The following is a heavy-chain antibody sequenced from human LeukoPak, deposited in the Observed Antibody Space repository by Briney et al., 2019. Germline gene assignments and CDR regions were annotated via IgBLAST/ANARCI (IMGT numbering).Heavy chain of an antibody. Sequence: WASVKVSCKASGYTFTSYAMHWVRQAPGQRLEWVGWINAGNGNTKYSQKFQGRATITRDTSASTAYMELSSLRSEDTAVYYCAGILNARYCSGGSCRYPDLWYWGQGTLVTVSS. V-gene: IGHV1-3*01. J-gene: IGHJ4*02. D-gene: IGHD2-15*01. CDR1: GYTFTSYA. CDR2: INAGNGNT. CDR3: AGILNARYCSGGSCRYPDLWY.